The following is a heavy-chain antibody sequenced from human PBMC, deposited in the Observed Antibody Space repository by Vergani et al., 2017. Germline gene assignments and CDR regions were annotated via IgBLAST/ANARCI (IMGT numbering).Heavy chain of an antibody. CDR2: INPSGGHT. CDR1: GYTFSNYY. CDR3: ARGDYGILTGYRY. Sequence: QVQLVQSGAEVKKPGASVKVSCKTSGYTFSNYYMHWVRQAPGQGLEWMGIINPSGGHTNYAQKFQGIVTMTRDTSTSTVYMELSSLRYEDTAIYYCARGDYGILTGYRYWGQGTLVTVSA. V-gene: IGHV1-46*03. J-gene: IGHJ4*02. D-gene: IGHD3-9*01.